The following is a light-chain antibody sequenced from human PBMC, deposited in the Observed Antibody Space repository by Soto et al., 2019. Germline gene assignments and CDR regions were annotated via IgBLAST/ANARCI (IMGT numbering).Light chain of an antibody. V-gene: IGKV3-20*01. CDR3: QQCGSSPWT. J-gene: IGKJ1*01. CDR2: AAS. Sequence: EIVLTQSPGTLSLSPGERATLSCRASQSVSSYYLAWYQQKPGQAPRLLTYAASSMATGIPDRFSGGGSGTDFTLTISRLEPEDFAVYYCQQCGSSPWTFGQGTKVEIK. CDR1: QSVSSYY.